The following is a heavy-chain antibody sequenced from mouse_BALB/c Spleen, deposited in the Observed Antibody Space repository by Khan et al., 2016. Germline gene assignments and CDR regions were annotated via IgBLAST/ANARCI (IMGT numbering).Heavy chain of an antibody. Sequence: EVELVESGGGLVKPGGSLKLSCAASGFTFSSYTMSWVRQTPEKRLEWVATITSGGSYTYYSDSKKGRFTISRDNAKNTLYLQMSSLRSEDTAMYYCTRERGITAWFAYWGQGTLVTVSA. CDR3: TRERGITAWFAY. J-gene: IGHJ3*01. V-gene: IGHV5-6-4*01. CDR2: ITSGGSYT. CDR1: GFTFSSYT. D-gene: IGHD2-4*01.